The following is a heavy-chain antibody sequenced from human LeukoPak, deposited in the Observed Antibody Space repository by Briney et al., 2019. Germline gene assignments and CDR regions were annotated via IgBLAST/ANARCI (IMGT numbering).Heavy chain of an antibody. Sequence: ASVKVSCTASGYTFTTSDINWVRQATGQGLEWMGWMNPNSGKTGSAQKFQGRLTMTMNTSTSTAYMEVTGLKFEDTAIYYCARGRPGPAGAGTYDFWGQGTLITVSS. CDR3: ARGRPGPAGAGTYDF. CDR2: MNPNSGKT. V-gene: IGHV1-8*01. J-gene: IGHJ4*02. CDR1: GYTFTTSD. D-gene: IGHD6-13*01.